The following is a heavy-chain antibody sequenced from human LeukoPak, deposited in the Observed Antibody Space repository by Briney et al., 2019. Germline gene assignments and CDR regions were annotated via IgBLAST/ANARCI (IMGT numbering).Heavy chain of an antibody. Sequence: SVKVSCKASGGTFSSYAISWVPQAPGQGLEWMGGIIPIFGTANYAQKFQGRVTITADKSTSTAYMELSSLRSEDTAVYYCARQAIAAAGTGYYYYYYMDVWGKGTTVTVSS. CDR1: GGTFSSYA. D-gene: IGHD6-13*01. CDR3: ARQAIAAAGTGYYYYYYMDV. CDR2: IIPIFGTA. J-gene: IGHJ6*03. V-gene: IGHV1-69*06.